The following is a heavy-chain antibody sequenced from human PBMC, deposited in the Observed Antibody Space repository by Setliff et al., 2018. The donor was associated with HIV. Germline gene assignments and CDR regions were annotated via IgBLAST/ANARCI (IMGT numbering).Heavy chain of an antibody. CDR1: GFTFSFYT. V-gene: IGHV3-23*01. Sequence: GGSLRLSCSASGFTFSFYTMIWVRQTPGKGLEWVSAVRGSGFPTFYADSVRGRFTISRDNSKNTLYLLMNSLRAEDTAVFYCAKIRIIGASRVDFDYWGQGTLVTVSS. CDR2: VRGSGFPT. D-gene: IGHD2-15*01. CDR3: AKIRIIGASRVDFDY. J-gene: IGHJ4*02.